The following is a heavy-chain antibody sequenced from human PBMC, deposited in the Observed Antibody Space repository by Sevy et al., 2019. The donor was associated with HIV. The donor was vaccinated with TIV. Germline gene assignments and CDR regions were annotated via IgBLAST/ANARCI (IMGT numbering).Heavy chain of an antibody. D-gene: IGHD1-26*01. CDR2: IFGNTI. J-gene: IGHJ4*02. V-gene: IGHV3-48*03. CDR1: GFIFSNYE. CDR3: ARGDSGTYGLFEH. Sequence: GGSLRLSCKASGFIFSNYEMNWVRQAPGKGLEWISYIFGNTIYYADSLKGRFTVSRDNARKSLFLQMNNLRVDDSSLYFCARGDSGTYGLFEHWGQGTLVTVSS.